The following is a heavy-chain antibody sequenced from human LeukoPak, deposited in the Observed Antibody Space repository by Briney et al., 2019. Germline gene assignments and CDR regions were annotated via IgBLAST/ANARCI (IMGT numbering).Heavy chain of an antibody. CDR2: ISGSGGST. J-gene: IGHJ4*02. CDR3: AMKYCSSTSCYFGFDY. Sequence: ETLSLTCAVYGGSFSGYYWSWIRQPPGKGLEWVSAISGSGGSTYYADSVKGRFTISRDNSKNTPYLQMNSLRAEDTAVYYCAMKYCSSTSCYFGFDYWGQGTLVTVSS. D-gene: IGHD2-2*01. CDR1: GGSFSGYY. V-gene: IGHV3-23*01.